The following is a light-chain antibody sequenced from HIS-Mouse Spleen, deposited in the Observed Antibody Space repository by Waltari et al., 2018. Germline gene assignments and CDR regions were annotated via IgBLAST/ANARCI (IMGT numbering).Light chain of an antibody. V-gene: IGLV2-23*01. CDR2: EGS. Sequence: QSALTQPSSVSGSPGHAITISCTGTSSDVGSYNLVSWYQQHRGKAPKLMIYEGSKRPSGVSNRFSGSKSGNTASLTISGLQAEDEADYYCCSYAGSSTWVFGGGTKLTVL. CDR3: CSYAGSSTWV. CDR1: SSDVGSYNL. J-gene: IGLJ3*02.